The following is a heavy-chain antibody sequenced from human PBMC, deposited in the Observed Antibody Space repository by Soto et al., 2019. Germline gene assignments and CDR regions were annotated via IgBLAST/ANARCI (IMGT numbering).Heavy chain of an antibody. CDR1: GFTFSSYG. CDR3: AKEVNLEGFGEPNYYYYYGMDV. Sequence: GGSLRLSCAASGFTFSSYGMHWVRQAPGKGLEWVAVISYDGSNKYYADSVKGRFTISRDNSKNTLYLQMNSLRAEDTAGYYCAKEVNLEGFGEPNYYYYYGMDVWGQGTTVTVSS. V-gene: IGHV3-30*18. D-gene: IGHD3-10*01. CDR2: ISYDGSNK. J-gene: IGHJ6*02.